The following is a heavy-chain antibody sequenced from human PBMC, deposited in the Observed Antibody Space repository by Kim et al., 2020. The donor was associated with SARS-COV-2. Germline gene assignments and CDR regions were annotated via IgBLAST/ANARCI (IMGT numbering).Heavy chain of an antibody. CDR1: GASISDNHW. J-gene: IGHJ6*02. Sequence: SETLSLTCAVSGASISDNHWWSWVRQSPGKGLEWIGEMHHSGNTNYKPSLKSRVTISVDKSKNQLSLQLTSVTAADTAVYYCARGWYTDSFPRGFYGTDVWGQGTRVTVSS. CDR3: ARGWYTDSFPRGFYGTDV. D-gene: IGHD2-8*01. V-gene: IGHV4-4*02. CDR2: MHHSGNT.